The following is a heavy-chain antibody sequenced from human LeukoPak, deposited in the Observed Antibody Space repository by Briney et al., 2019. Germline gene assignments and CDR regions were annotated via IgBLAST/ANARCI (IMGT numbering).Heavy chain of an antibody. CDR1: GGSFSSYY. J-gene: IGHJ4*02. CDR3: AREQWFGDEPYYFDY. D-gene: IGHD3-10*01. Sequence: PSETLSLTCAVYGGSFSSYYWSWIRQPAGKGLEWIGRIYTSGSTNYNPSLKSRVTMSVDTSKNQFSLKLSSVTAADTAVYHCAREQWFGDEPYYFDYWGQGTLVTVSS. V-gene: IGHV4-4*07. CDR2: IYTSGST.